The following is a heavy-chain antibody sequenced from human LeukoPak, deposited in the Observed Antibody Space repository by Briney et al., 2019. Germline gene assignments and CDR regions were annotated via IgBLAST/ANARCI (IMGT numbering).Heavy chain of an antibody. CDR2: IRNRANNYAT. V-gene: IGHV3-73*01. J-gene: IGHJ6*02. CDR1: VFTFSDSA. Sequence: GGSLRLSCEASVFTFSDSAIHWVRQAPGKGREWVGRIRNRANNYATVYSASVEGRFSMSRDDSKNTAYLQMNSLKTEDTAIYYCSGYDYGMDVWGQGTTVTVSS. CDR3: SGYDYGMDV.